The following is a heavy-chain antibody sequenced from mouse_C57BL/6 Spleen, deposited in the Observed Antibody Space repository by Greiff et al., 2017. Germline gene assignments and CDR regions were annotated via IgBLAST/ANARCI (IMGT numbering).Heavy chain of an antibody. CDR3: ARGEICCCGSVYFDY. Sequence: VQLQQPGAELVKPGASVKMSCKASGYTFTSYWITWVKQRPGQGLEWIGDIYPGSGRTNYNEKFKSKATLTVDTSSSTAYMQLSSLTSEDSAVYYCARGEICCCGSVYFDYWGQGTTLTVSS. D-gene: IGHD6-1*01. CDR2: IYPGSGRT. J-gene: IGHJ2*01. CDR1: GYTFTSYW. V-gene: IGHV1-55*01.